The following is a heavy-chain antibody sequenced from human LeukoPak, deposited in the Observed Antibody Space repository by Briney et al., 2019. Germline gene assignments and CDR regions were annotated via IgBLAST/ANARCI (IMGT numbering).Heavy chain of an antibody. J-gene: IGHJ5*02. D-gene: IGHD6-6*01. V-gene: IGHV4-34*01. CDR3: ARRSVAARKSWFDP. Sequence: PSETLSLTCAVYGGSFSGYYWSWIRQPPGKGLEWIGEINHSGSTNYNPSLKSRVTISVDTSKNQFSLKLSSVTAADTAVYYCARRSVAARKSWFDPWGQGTLVTVSS. CDR1: GGSFSGYY. CDR2: INHSGST.